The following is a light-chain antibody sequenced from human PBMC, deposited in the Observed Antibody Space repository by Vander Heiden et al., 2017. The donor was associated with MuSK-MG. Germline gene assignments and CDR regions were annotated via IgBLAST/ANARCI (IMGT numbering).Light chain of an antibody. CDR3: QQDNNWPYT. V-gene: IGKV3-15*01. Sequence: EIVMTQSPATLSVSPGERATLSCRASQSVSSNLAWYQQKPGQAPRLLIYGASTRATGIPARFSGSGSGTEFTLTISSLQSEDLAVYYCQQDNNWPYTFGQGTKLEIK. J-gene: IGKJ2*01. CDR1: QSVSSN. CDR2: GAS.